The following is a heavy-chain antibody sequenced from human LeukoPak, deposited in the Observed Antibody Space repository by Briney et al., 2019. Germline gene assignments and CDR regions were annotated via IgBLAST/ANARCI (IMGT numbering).Heavy chain of an antibody. CDR1: GGSFSGYY. V-gene: IGHV4-34*01. Sequence: SETLSLTCAVYGGSFSGYYWSWIRQPPGKGLEWIGEINHSGSTNYSPSLKSRVAISVDTSKNQFSLKLSSVTAADTAVYYCARGSRRDIVVVVAATTGSYYFDYWGQGTLVTVSS. CDR3: ARGSRRDIVVVVAATTGSYYFDY. J-gene: IGHJ4*02. CDR2: INHSGST. D-gene: IGHD2-15*01.